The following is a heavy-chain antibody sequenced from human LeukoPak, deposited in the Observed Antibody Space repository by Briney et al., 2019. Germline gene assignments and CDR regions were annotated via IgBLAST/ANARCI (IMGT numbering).Heavy chain of an antibody. CDR3: ARDRTVVVAARESYFDY. J-gene: IGHJ4*02. D-gene: IGHD2-15*01. CDR2: IYHSGST. V-gene: IGHV4-4*02. Sequence: PSGTLSLTCAVSGXSISSSNWWSWVRQPPGKGLEWIGEIYHSGSTNYNPSLKSRVTISVDKSKNQFSLKLSSVTAADTAVYYCARDRTVVVAARESYFDYWGQGTLVTVSS. CDR1: GXSISSSNW.